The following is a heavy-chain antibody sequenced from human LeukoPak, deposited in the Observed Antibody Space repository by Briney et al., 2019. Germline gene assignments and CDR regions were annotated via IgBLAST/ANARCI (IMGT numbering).Heavy chain of an antibody. J-gene: IGHJ6*03. CDR2: ISASGAST. CDR3: ARDGYSGSYYRLYYFFMDV. Sequence: PGGSLRLSCAASGFTFSSYAMSWVRQAPGKGLEWVSAISASGASTYYTDSVKGRFTISRDNSKNTLYLQMNSLRGEDTAVYYCARDGYSGSYYRLYYFFMDVWGKGTTVTVSS. D-gene: IGHD1-26*01. V-gene: IGHV3-23*01. CDR1: GFTFSSYA.